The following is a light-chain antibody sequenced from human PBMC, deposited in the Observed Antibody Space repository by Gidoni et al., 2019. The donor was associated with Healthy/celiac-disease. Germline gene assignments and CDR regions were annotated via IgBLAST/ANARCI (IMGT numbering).Light chain of an antibody. J-gene: IGKJ2*01. Sequence: DIVLMQCQGTLSLSPGERATLSCRASQSVSSSYLAWYQQKPGQAPRLLIYAASSRATGIPDSFSGSRSAPYFTPTISLLDPDYFAFYYCQHYSCSVTFGQGTKLEIQ. V-gene: IGKV3-20*01. CDR3: QHYSCSVT. CDR1: QSVSSSY. CDR2: AAS.